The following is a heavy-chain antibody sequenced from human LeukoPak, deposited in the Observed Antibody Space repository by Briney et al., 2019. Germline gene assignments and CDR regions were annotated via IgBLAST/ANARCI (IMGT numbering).Heavy chain of an antibody. D-gene: IGHD2-15*01. CDR1: GYSFTSYW. J-gene: IGHJ4*02. V-gene: IGHV5-51*01. CDR3: ARPSEYCSGCSCYSYFDY. Sequence: GESLKISCKGSGYSFTSYWIDWVRQMPGKGVEWMGIIYPGDSDTRYSPSFQGQVTISADNSISTAYLHWSSLKASDTDIYYSARPSEYCSGCSCYSYFDYWGQGTLVTVSS. CDR2: IYPGDSDT.